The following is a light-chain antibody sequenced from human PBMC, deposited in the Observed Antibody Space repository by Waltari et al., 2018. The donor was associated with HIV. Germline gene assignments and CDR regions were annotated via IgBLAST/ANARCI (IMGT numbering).Light chain of an antibody. CDR3: QSADSSVTYV. CDR2: KDT. V-gene: IGLV3-25*03. J-gene: IGLJ1*01. Sequence: SYELKQPPSVSVSPGQTATITCSGDALATQYAFWYQQKAGHAPVMVIFKDTKRPSGIPDRIAGSSSGTTVTLTISEGHAEDEADYYCQSADSSVTYVFGSRTKVTVL. CDR1: ALATQY.